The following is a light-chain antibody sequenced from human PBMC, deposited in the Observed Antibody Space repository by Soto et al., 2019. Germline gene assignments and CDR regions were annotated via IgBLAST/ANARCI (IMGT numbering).Light chain of an antibody. CDR2: QVS. CDR1: TSDVGAYNY. V-gene: IGLV2-14*01. CDR3: SSYTTSSTYV. Sequence: QSALTQPASVSGSPGQSIAISCTGTTSDVGAYNYVSWYQQHPGKAPKLMIYQVSNRPSGVSNRVSGSKSGNTASLTISGLQAEDEAHYYCSSYTTSSTYVFGTGTKLTVL. J-gene: IGLJ1*01.